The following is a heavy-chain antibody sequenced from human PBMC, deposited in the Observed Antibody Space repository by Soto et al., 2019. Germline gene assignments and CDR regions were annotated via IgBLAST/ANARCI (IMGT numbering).Heavy chain of an antibody. CDR2: IIPFFGTP. Sequence: QVQLVQSGAEVKKPGSSVKVSCKASGGNLSKSSITWVRQAPGQGLEWMGGIIPFFGTPNYAQKFQGRVTVIADRSTNTAYMEMRSQSAEDTAKSYWASKSKVNVWGQATLVTVPS. V-gene: IGHV1-69*12. CDR1: GGNLSKSS. D-gene: IGHD1-1*01. J-gene: IGHJ4*02. CDR3: ASKSKVNV.